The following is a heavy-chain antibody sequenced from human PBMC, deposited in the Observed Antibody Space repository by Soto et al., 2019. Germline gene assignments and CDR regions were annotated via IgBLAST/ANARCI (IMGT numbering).Heavy chain of an antibody. V-gene: IGHV3-33*03. J-gene: IGHJ4*02. CDR3: ATSLI. CDR1: GFSFSTYG. Sequence: QVQLVESGGGVVQPGRSLRLSCAASGFSFSTYGMHWVRQAPGKGLEWLAVIWYDGSEKYYADSAKGRFTISRDNARNSLYLQMNSLRAEDTAVYYCATSLIRGQGALVTVSS. D-gene: IGHD6-6*01. CDR2: IWYDGSEK.